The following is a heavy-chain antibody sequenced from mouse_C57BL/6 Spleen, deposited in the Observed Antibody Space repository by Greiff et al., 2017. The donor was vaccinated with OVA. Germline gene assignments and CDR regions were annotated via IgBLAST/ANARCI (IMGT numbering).Heavy chain of an antibody. V-gene: IGHV5-6*01. CDR1: GFTFSSYG. CDR2: ISSGGSYT. D-gene: IGHD2-3*01. CDR3: ARQHDGYWYFDV. Sequence: GFTFSSYGMSWVRQTPDKRLEWVATISSGGSYTYYPDSVKGRFTISRDNAKNTLYLQMSSLKSEDTAMYYCARQHDGYWYFDVWGTGTTVTVSS. J-gene: IGHJ1*03.